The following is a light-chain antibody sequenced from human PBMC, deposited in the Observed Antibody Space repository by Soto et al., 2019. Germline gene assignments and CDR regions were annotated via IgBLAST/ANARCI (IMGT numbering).Light chain of an antibody. CDR1: SSDVGGYHY. CDR2: EVS. J-gene: IGLJ2*01. Sequence: QSALTQPASVSGSPGQSITISCTGTSSDVGGYHYVSWYQQYPGKAPKLMIYEVSNRPSGVSNRFSGSKSGSTASLTISGLQAEDEAEYYCSSYTSSSTLVVCRVGTKVTV. V-gene: IGLV2-14*01. CDR3: SSYTSSSTLVV.